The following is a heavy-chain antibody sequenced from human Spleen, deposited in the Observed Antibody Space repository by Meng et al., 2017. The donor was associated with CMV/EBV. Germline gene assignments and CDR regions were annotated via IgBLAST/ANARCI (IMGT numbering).Heavy chain of an antibody. CDR1: GFTFSSYW. CDR3: ATLRGSGTSWSFDY. J-gene: IGHJ4*02. CDR2: IKYDGRET. D-gene: IGHD3-10*01. Sequence: GGSLRLSCAASGFTFSSYWMSWVRQAPGKGLEWVANIKYDGRETYCVDSVRGRFTISRDNTKNSLILQMNSLRVEDTAVYFCATLRGSGTSWSFDYWGQGTLVTVSS. V-gene: IGHV3-7*01.